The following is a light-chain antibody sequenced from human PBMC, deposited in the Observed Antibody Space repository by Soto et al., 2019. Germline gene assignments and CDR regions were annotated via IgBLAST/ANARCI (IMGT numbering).Light chain of an antibody. CDR1: QSISSW. J-gene: IGKJ5*01. CDR3: QQYNSYPT. Sequence: DIQMTQFPSTLCACVGDRVTITCRASQSISSWLAWYQQKPGKAPKLLIYDASSLESGVQSRFSGSGSGTEFTLTISSLQPDDFATYYCQQYNSYPTFGQGTRLEIK. CDR2: DAS. V-gene: IGKV1-5*01.